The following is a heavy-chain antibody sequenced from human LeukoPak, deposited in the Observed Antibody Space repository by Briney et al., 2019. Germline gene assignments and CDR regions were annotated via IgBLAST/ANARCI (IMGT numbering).Heavy chain of an antibody. V-gene: IGHV4-61*02. CDR3: ARDYTLAAFDY. Sequence: SETLSLTCTVSGGSISSGSYYWSWIRQPAGKGLEWIGRIYTSGSTNYNPSLKSRVTISVDRSKNQFSLKLSSVTAADTAVYYCARDYTLAAFDYWGQGTLVTVSS. J-gene: IGHJ4*02. D-gene: IGHD6-13*01. CDR2: IYTSGST. CDR1: GGSISSGSYY.